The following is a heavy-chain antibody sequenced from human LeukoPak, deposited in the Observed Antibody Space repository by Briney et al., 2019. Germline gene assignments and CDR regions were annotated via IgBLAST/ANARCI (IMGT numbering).Heavy chain of an antibody. CDR2: ISGSGGST. J-gene: IGHJ4*02. D-gene: IGHD3-10*01. CDR3: ARERRGELWFGGKYYFDY. CDR1: GFTFSSYA. V-gene: IGHV3-23*01. Sequence: GGSLRLSCAASGFTFSSYAMSWVRQAPGKGLEWVSAISGSGGSTYYADSVKGRFTISRDNSKNTLYLQMNSLRAEDTAVYYCARERRGELWFGGKYYFDYWGQGTLVTVSS.